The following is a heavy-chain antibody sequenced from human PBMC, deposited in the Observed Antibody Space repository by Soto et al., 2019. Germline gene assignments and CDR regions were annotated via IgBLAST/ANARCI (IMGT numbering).Heavy chain of an antibody. CDR3: AYNWNDGAGYYYYYGMDV. Sequence: EASVKVSCKASGGTFSSYTISWVRQAPGQGLEWMGRIIPILGIANYAQKFQGRVTITADKSTSTAYMELSSLRSEDTAVYYCAYNWNDGAGYYYYYGMDVWGQGTTVTSP. D-gene: IGHD1-1*01. J-gene: IGHJ6*02. CDR1: GGTFSSYT. V-gene: IGHV1-69*02. CDR2: IIPILGIA.